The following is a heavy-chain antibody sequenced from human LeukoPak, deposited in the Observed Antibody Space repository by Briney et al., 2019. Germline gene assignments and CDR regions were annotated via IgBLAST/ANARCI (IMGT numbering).Heavy chain of an antibody. Sequence: PSETLSLTCTVSGGSISSSSYYWGWIRQPPGKGLEWIGSIYYSGSTYYNPSLKSRVTISVDTSKNQFSLKLSSVTAADTAVYYCAREGKLAAAGTSPYYYYGMDVWGQGTTVTVSS. CDR2: IYYSGST. J-gene: IGHJ6*02. CDR1: GGSISSSSYY. D-gene: IGHD6-13*01. CDR3: AREGKLAAAGTSPYYYYGMDV. V-gene: IGHV4-39*07.